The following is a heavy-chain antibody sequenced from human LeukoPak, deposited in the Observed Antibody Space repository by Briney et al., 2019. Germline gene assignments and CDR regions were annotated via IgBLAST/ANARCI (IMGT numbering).Heavy chain of an antibody. Sequence: GGSLRLSCAASGFTFSSYSMDWVRQAPGKGLEWVSSISSSSSYIYYADSVEGRFTISRDNAKNSLYLQMNSLRAEDTAVYYCARRRGYYAFDIWGQGTMVTVSS. CDR2: ISSSSSYI. CDR3: ARRRGYYAFDI. D-gene: IGHD3-22*01. J-gene: IGHJ3*02. V-gene: IGHV3-21*01. CDR1: GFTFSSYS.